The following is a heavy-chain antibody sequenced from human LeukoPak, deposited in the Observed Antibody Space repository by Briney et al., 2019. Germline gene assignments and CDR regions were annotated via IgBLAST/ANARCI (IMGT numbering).Heavy chain of an antibody. CDR1: GFIFSSYA. CDR2: ISGSGGST. J-gene: IGHJ4*02. CDR3: AKRSDYVWGSYLVSYYFDY. Sequence: AGGSLRLSCAASGFIFSSYAMSWVRQAPGKGLEWVSAISGSGGSTYYADSVKGRFTISRDNSKNTLYLQMNSLRAEDTAVYYCAKRSDYVWGSYLVSYYFDYWGQGTLVTVSS. D-gene: IGHD3-16*02. V-gene: IGHV3-23*01.